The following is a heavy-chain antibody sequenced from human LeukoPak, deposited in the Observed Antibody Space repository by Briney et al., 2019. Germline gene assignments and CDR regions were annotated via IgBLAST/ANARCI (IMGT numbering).Heavy chain of an antibody. J-gene: IGHJ4*02. Sequence: HVASVKVSCKASGYTFTSYFMHWVRQAPGQGLEWMGIINPSGGSTSYAQKFQGRVTMTRDTSTSTVYMELSSLRSEDTAVYYCSRLVGYSSSWYGIDYWGQGTLVTVSS. CDR2: INPSGGST. CDR1: GYTFTSYF. D-gene: IGHD6-13*01. CDR3: SRLVGYSSSWYGIDY. V-gene: IGHV1-46*01.